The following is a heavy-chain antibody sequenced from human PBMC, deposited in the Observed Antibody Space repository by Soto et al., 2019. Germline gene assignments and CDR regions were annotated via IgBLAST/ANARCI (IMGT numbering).Heavy chain of an antibody. CDR3: AYSYDSGFGP. Sequence: QLQLVQSGGEVKKPGASVRVSCEAYGYPFSKYGISWIRQATGQGLEWMGWIKPDNGNTDYAQKFQGRVTMTTDTASNTAYMALRSLRSDDTDVYYCAYSYDSGFGPWGQGTLVSVSS. CDR2: IKPDNGNT. V-gene: IGHV1-18*04. D-gene: IGHD5-12*01. J-gene: IGHJ5*02. CDR1: GYPFSKYG.